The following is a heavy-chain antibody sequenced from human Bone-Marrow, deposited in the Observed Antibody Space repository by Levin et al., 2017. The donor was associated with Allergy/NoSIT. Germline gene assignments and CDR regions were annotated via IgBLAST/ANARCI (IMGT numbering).Heavy chain of an antibody. CDR1: GFTFSSYS. J-gene: IGHJ3*02. D-gene: IGHD6-19*01. CDR3: ARDPHSSGWYGDAFDI. CDR2: ISSSSSTI. V-gene: IGHV3-48*02. Sequence: GESLKISCAASGFTFSSYSMNWVRQAPGKGLEWVSYISSSSSTIYYADSVKGRFTISRDNAKNSLYLQMNSLRDEDTAVYYCARDPHSSGWYGDAFDIWGQGTMVTVSS.